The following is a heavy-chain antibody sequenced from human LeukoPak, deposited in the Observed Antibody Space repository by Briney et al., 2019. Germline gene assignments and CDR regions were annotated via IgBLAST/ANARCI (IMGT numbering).Heavy chain of an antibody. CDR2: INPSGGST. Sequence: ASVKVSCKASGGTFSSYAISWVRQAPGQGLEWMGIINPSGGSTSYAQKFQGRVTMTRDTSTSTVYMELSSLRSGDTAVYYCARDLRYCAEFDYWGQGTLVTVSS. V-gene: IGHV1-46*01. CDR3: ARDLRYCAEFDY. J-gene: IGHJ4*02. D-gene: IGHD2-15*01. CDR1: GGTFSSYA.